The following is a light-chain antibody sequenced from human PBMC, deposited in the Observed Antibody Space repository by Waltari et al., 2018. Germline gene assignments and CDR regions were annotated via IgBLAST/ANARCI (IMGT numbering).Light chain of an antibody. Sequence: EIVLTQSPGTLSLSSGERATPSCRASPRVSSSYLVWYQQKPGQAPRLLIYGTSSRATDIRDRFSGSGSGTDFTLTISRLGPEDCAVYYGQQYGGSPPITFGQGTRLE. V-gene: IGKV3-20*01. J-gene: IGKJ5*01. CDR2: GTS. CDR3: QQYGGSPPIT. CDR1: PRVSSSY.